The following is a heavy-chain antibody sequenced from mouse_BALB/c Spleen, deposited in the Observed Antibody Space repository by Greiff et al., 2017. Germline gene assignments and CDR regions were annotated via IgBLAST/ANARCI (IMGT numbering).Heavy chain of an antibody. Sequence: LQQPGSELVRPGASVKLSCKASGYTFTSYCMHWVKQRPGQGLEWIGNIYPGSGSTNYDEKFKSKATLTVDTSSSTAYMQLSSLTSEDSAVYYCITTHYWGQGTTLTVSS. V-gene: IGHV1S22*01. CDR2: IYPGSGST. J-gene: IGHJ2*01. CDR3: ITTHY. D-gene: IGHD1-1*01. CDR1: GYTFTSYC.